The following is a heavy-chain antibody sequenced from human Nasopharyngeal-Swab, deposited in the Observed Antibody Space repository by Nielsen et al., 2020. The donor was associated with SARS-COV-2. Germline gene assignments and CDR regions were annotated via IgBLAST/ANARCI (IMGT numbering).Heavy chain of an antibody. CDR2: MNPNSDNT. CDR3: ARGFVWLGAEMVDY. D-gene: IGHD6-19*01. Sequence: ASVKVSCKASGYTFTSYDINWVRQATGQGLEWMGWMNPNSDNTGYAQKFQGRVTMTRNTSISTAYMELSSLRSEDTAVYYCARGFVWLGAEMVDYWGQGTLVTVSS. CDR1: GYTFTSYD. J-gene: IGHJ4*02. V-gene: IGHV1-8*01.